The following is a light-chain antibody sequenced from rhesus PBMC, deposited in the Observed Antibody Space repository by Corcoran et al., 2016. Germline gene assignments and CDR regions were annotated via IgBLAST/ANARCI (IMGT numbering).Light chain of an antibody. CDR3: YQHSSGYS. J-gene: IGKJ2*01. CDR2: SAY. V-gene: IGKV3-40*03. CDR1: ESVGSY. Sequence: EIVMTQSPATLSLSPGETATLSCRASESVGSYLAWYQQKPGQAPKLLVHSAYIRATGIPDRVSGSGSRTEFTLTISSLEAEDVGVYHCYQHSSGYSFGQGTKVEIK.